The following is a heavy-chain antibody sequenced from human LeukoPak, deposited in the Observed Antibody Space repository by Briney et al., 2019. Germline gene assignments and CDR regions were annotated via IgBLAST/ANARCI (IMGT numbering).Heavy chain of an antibody. V-gene: IGHV3-9*01. Sequence: GGSLRLSCTASGFTFDAYAMHWVRQAPGKGLEWVSGISWNRGSIGYADSVKGRFTISRDNAKNSLYLQMNSLRTEDTALYHCVKRSGGRSAATNGDYYYGMDVWGLGTTVTVSS. CDR1: GFTFDAYA. CDR3: VKRSGGRSAATNGDYYYGMDV. CDR2: ISWNRGSI. D-gene: IGHD2-8*01. J-gene: IGHJ6*02.